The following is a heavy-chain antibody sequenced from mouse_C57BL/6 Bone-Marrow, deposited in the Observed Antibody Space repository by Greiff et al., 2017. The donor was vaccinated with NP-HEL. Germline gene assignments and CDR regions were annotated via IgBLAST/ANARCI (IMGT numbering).Heavy chain of an antibody. J-gene: IGHJ2*01. D-gene: IGHD1-1*01. V-gene: IGHV5-12*01. CDR3: ARHHSSYYFDY. CDR2: ISNGGGST. Sequence: EVKLMESGGGLVQPGGSLKLSCAASGFTFSDYYMYWVRQTPEKRLEWVAYISNGGGSTYYPDTVKGRFTISRDNAKNTLYLQMSRLKSEDTAMYYCARHHSSYYFDYWGQGTTLTVSS. CDR1: GFTFSDYY.